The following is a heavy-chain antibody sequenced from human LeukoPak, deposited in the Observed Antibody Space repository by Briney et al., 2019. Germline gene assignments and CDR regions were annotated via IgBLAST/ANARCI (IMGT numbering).Heavy chain of an antibody. CDR1: GGSISSSVYY. Sequence: SETLSLTCTVSGGSISSSVYYWGWIRQPPGKGLEWIGSIYYSGSTYYNPSLKSRVTISVDTSKNQFSLKLSSVTAADTALYYCARRSVVTAINFDTFDIWGQGTMVTVSS. CDR3: ARRSVVTAINFDTFDI. D-gene: IGHD2-21*02. V-gene: IGHV4-39*07. J-gene: IGHJ3*02. CDR2: IYYSGST.